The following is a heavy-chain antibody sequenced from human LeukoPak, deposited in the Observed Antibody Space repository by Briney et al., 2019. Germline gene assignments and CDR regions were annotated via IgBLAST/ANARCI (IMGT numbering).Heavy chain of an antibody. CDR1: GYTFTSYD. CDR3: ARGRGSSSWDYYYYGMDV. Sequence: ASVKVSCKASGYTFTSYDINWVRQATGQGLEWMGWVNPNSGNTGYAQKFQGRVTMTRNTSISTAYMELSSLRSEDTAVYYCARGRGSSSWDYYYYGMDVWGQGTTVTVSS. J-gene: IGHJ6*02. D-gene: IGHD6-13*01. V-gene: IGHV1-8*01. CDR2: VNPNSGNT.